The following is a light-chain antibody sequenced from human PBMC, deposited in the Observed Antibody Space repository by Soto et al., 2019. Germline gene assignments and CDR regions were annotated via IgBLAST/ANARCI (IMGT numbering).Light chain of an antibody. CDR1: ESVSNW. V-gene: IGKV1-12*01. CDR2: EAT. CDR3: QQANSFPIT. Sequence: DIQITQSPSTLSASVGARVTMTCRASESVSNWLAWYQQKPGKAPRLLIYEATNLQSEVPPRFSGSGSGTDFTLTISSLQPEDFATYFCQQANSFPITFGQGTRLENK. J-gene: IGKJ5*01.